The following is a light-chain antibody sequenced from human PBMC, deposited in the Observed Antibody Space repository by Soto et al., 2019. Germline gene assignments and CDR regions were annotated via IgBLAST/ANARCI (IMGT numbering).Light chain of an antibody. J-gene: IGKJ1*01. CDR3: QQSYSTPRT. CDR1: QSISSY. Sequence: DIQMTQSPSPLSASVEDRVTITCRASQSISSYLNWYQQKPGKAPNLLIYTASSLESGVPSRFSGSGSGTDFTLTISSLQPEDFATYYCQQSYSTPRTFGQGTKVDIK. CDR2: TAS. V-gene: IGKV1-39*01.